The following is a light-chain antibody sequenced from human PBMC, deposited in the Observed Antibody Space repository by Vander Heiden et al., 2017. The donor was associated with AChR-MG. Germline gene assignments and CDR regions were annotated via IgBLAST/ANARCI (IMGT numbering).Light chain of an antibody. CDR1: QSDSYNS. CDR3: QLHGGSQGYI. Sequence: EIVLTQSPGTLSLSPGERATLSCRASQSDSYNSLVWYQQKPGQAPRLLIYGASSRATGIPDRFSGTGSGTEFTLTVTRMEPEDFAVYYCQLHGGSQGYIYGPGTKLEL. J-gene: IGKJ2*01. CDR2: GAS. V-gene: IGKV3-20*01.